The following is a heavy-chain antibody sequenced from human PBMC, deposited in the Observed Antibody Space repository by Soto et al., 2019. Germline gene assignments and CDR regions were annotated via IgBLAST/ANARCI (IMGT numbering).Heavy chain of an antibody. V-gene: IGHV3-7*05. D-gene: IGHD2-2*01. CDR3: ARGTPYCTSTTCSPSYYYGMDV. CDR2: IKQDGSET. CDR1: GFIFSNYW. J-gene: IGHJ6*02. Sequence: EVQLVESGGGLVRPGGSLRLSCAASGFIFSNYWMSWVRQAPGKGLEWVANIKQDGSETYYVDSVKGRFTISRDNAKNSLYLQMNSLRDEHTAVYYCARGTPYCTSTTCSPSYYYGMDVWGQGTTVTVSS.